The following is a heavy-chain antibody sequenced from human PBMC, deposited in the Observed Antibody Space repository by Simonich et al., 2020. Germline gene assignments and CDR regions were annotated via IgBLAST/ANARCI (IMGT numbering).Heavy chain of an antibody. CDR1: GYSISSGYY. J-gene: IGHJ6*02. CDR3: ARVGYSNYYYYGMDV. CDR2: ISHSGSN. D-gene: IGHD6-13*01. V-gene: IGHV4-38-2*01. Sequence: QVQLQESGPGLVKPSETLSLTCAVSGYSISSGYYWGWIRQPPGKGLEWIGSISHSGSNYYHPSLKSRVTISVDTSKNQFSLKLSSVTAADTAVYYCARVGYSNYYYYGMDVWGQGTTVTVSS.